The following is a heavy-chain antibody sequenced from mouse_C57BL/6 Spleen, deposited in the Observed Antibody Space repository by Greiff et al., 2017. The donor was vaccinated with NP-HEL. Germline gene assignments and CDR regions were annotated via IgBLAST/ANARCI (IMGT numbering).Heavy chain of an antibody. J-gene: IGHJ2*01. CDR1: GYTFTGSW. D-gene: IGHD1-1*01. V-gene: IGHV1-7*01. CDR3: ARSPYYGSSYGTDY. Sequence: QVQLHQSGAELAKPGASVKLSCKASGYTFTGSWMHWVKQRPGQGLEWIGYLNPSSGYTKYNQKFKDKATLTADKSSSTAYMQLSSLTYEDSAVYYCARSPYYGSSYGTDYWGKGTTLTVSS. CDR2: LNPSSGYT.